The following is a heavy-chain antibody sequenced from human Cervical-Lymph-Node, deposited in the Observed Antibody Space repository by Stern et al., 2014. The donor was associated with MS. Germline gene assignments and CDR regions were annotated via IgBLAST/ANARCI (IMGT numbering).Heavy chain of an antibody. CDR3: ASGTGSKRPTGNY. CDR2: INHSGDSA. D-gene: IGHD3/OR15-3a*01. Sequence: QVQLVQSGAEVKKPGASVKVSCKASGYSFTSHYMHWVRQAPGQGLEWVGIINHSGDSASYAQKLQGRVTMTRDTSTSTVYMELSSLRSEDTAVYYCASGTGSKRPTGNYWGQGTLVTVSS. V-gene: IGHV1-46*01. CDR1: GYSFTSHY. J-gene: IGHJ4*02.